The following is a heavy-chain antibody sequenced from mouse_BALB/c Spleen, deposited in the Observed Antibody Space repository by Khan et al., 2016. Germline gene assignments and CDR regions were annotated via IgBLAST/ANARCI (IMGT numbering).Heavy chain of an antibody. Sequence: EVQLQESGPSLVKPSQPLSLTCSVTGDSITSGYWNWIRKFPGNKLEYMGYINYSGSTYYNPSLTSRISLTRDTSMNQYYLQLTAVTTEDTATYYCARYDGYYFDYWGQGTTLTVAS. CDR2: INYSGST. D-gene: IGHD2-3*01. J-gene: IGHJ2*01. V-gene: IGHV3-8*02. CDR1: GDSITSGY. CDR3: ARYDGYYFDY.